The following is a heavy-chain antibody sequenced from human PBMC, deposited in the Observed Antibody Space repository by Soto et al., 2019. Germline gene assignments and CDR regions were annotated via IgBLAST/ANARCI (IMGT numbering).Heavy chain of an antibody. CDR3: ARDLGGWTDY. Sequence: QVQLVQSGAEVKKPGASVKVSCKASGYTFTSYAMQWVRQAPGQRLEWMGWINAGNGNTKYSQKFQGRVTITRDTSASTDYMELSSRRSEDTAVYYCARDLGGWTDYWGQGTLVTVSS. V-gene: IGHV1-3*01. D-gene: IGHD6-19*01. CDR2: INAGNGNT. CDR1: GYTFTSYA. J-gene: IGHJ4*02.